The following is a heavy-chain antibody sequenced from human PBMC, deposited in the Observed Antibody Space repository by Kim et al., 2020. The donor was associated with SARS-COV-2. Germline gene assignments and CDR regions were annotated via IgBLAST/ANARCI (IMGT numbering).Heavy chain of an antibody. V-gene: IGHV6-1*01. CDR2: TYYRSKWSN. D-gene: IGHD1-1*01. CDR3: ASRAATGALDV. Sequence: SQTLPLTCAISGDSVSSNSATWHWIRQSPSRGLEWLGRTYYRSKWSNDYAVSVKSRITINPDTSKNQFSLQLNSVTPDDTAVYYCASRAATGALDVWGQGTTVTVSS. CDR1: GDSVSSNSAT. J-gene: IGHJ6*02.